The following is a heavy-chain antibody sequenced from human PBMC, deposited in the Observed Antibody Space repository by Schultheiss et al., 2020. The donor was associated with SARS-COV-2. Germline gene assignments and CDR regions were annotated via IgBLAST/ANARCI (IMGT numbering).Heavy chain of an antibody. CDR1: GYSISSSNW. V-gene: IGHV4-28*03. J-gene: IGHJ6*02. Sequence: SETLSLTCAVSGYSISSSNWWGWIRQPPGKGLEWIGTVSYSGDTYYNPSLKSRVTISVDTSKNQFSLKLSSVTAADTAVYYCAGVRPDPSTIFGVVIRNNYYYYGIDVWGQGTTVTVSS. CDR3: AGVRPDPSTIFGVVIRNNYYYYGIDV. CDR2: VSYSGDT. D-gene: IGHD3-3*01.